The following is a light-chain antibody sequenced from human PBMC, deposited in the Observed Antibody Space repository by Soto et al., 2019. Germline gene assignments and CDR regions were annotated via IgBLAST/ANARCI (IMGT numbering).Light chain of an antibody. CDR2: RAS. CDR1: QSIGSS. Sequence: DIQMTQSPSTLSASVGDRVTITCRASQSIGSSLAWYQQKPGKAPKLLIYRASTLEDWVPSRFRGSGYGAEFSLNISSLQPDDFANYYCQQYSGYSPYTFGQGTKLEI. J-gene: IGKJ2*01. CDR3: QQYSGYSPYT. V-gene: IGKV1-5*03.